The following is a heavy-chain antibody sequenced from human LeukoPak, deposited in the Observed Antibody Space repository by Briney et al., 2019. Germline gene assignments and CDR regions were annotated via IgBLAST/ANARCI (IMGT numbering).Heavy chain of an antibody. V-gene: IGHV1-69*05. Sequence: ASVKVSCKASGGTFSSYAINWVRQAPGQGLEWMGGIIPIFGTANYAQKFQGRVTITTDESTSTAYMELSSLRSEDTAVYYCARSDRTLLSSSWKNYYYYYMDVWGKGTTVTVSS. CDR2: IIPIFGTA. J-gene: IGHJ6*03. CDR3: ARSDRTLLSSSWKNYYYYYMDV. CDR1: GGTFSSYA. D-gene: IGHD6-13*01.